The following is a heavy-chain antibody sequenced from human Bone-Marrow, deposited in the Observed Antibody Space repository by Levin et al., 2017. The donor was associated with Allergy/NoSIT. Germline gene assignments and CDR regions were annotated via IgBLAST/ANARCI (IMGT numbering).Heavy chain of an antibody. CDR3: VKGAAYYHYLDS. CDR2: ISDNGGST. J-gene: IGHJ4*02. Sequence: GGSLRLSCSTSGFTFNNYAMHWVRQAPGKGLEYVSAISDNGGSTYYADSVKGRFNISRDKSKSTVYLQMSSLRIEDTAVYYCVKGAAYYHYLDSWGQGTLVTVSS. CDR1: GFTFNNYA. D-gene: IGHD3-9*01. V-gene: IGHV3-64D*06.